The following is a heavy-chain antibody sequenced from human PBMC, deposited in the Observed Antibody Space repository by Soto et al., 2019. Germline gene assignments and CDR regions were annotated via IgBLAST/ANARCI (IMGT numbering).Heavy chain of an antibody. D-gene: IGHD3-16*01. Sequence: SETLSLTCAVSGGSISSGDYSWSWIRQPPGKGLEWIGYIYHSGSTYYNPSLKSRVTISVDGSKNQFSLKLSSVTAADTAVYYCARHNGPLYVGYYYDMDVWGQGTTVTVSS. J-gene: IGHJ6*02. CDR1: GGSISSGDYS. CDR2: IYHSGST. V-gene: IGHV4-30-2*01. CDR3: ARHNGPLYVGYYYDMDV.